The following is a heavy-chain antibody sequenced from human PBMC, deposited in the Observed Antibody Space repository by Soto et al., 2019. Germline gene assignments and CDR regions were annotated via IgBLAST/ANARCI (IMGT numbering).Heavy chain of an antibody. J-gene: IGHJ4*02. V-gene: IGHV3-74*01. D-gene: IGHD2-2*01. CDR3: ATGYVKVPPANLH. CDR2: INSDGSTT. CDR1: GFTFSSYW. Sequence: GGSLRLSCAASGFTFSSYWMHWVRQAPGEGLVWVSRINSDGSTTNYVDSVKGRFTISRDNAKNTLYLQMNSLRAEDTAMYYCATGYVKVPPANLHWGQGTLVTVSS.